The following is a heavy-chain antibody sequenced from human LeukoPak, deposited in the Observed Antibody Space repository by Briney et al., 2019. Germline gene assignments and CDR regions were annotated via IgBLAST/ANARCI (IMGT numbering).Heavy chain of an antibody. CDR1: GFTFSSYE. V-gene: IGHV3-48*03. D-gene: IGHD3-10*01. CDR3: ARGLMVRGIDNWFDP. Sequence: PGGSLRLSCVASGFTFSSYEMNWVRQAPGKGLEWLSYISSSGSTIYYTDSVKGRFTISRDNAKNLLYLQMDSLRAEDTAVYYCARGLMVRGIDNWFDPWGQGTLVTVSS. J-gene: IGHJ5*02. CDR2: ISSSGSTI.